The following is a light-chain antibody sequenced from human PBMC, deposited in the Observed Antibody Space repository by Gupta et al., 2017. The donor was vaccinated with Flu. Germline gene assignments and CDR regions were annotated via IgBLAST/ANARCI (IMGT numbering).Light chain of an antibody. CDR3: QQRSNHVT. J-gene: IGKJ2*01. Sequence: EIVLTQSPATLSLSPGEGATLSCRASQSVSSYLAWYQQKPGQAPRLLIYDASNRATGIPDRFSGSGSGTDFTLTSSSRETEDFAVYYVQQRSNHVTFGQGTKVEIK. CDR1: QSVSSY. V-gene: IGKV3-11*01. CDR2: DAS.